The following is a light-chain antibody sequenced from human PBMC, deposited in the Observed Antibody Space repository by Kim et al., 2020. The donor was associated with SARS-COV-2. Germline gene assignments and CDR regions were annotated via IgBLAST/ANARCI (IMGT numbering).Light chain of an antibody. J-gene: IGLJ2*01. V-gene: IGLV4-69*01. CDR2: LNSDGSH. Sequence: QLVLTQSPSASASLGASVKLTCTLTSGHSRYAIAWHQQQPEKGPRYLMKLNSDGSHNKGDGIPDRFSGSSSGAERYLTISSLQSEDEADYYCQTWGTGSVVFGGGTQLTVL. CDR1: SGHSRYA. CDR3: QTWGTGSVV.